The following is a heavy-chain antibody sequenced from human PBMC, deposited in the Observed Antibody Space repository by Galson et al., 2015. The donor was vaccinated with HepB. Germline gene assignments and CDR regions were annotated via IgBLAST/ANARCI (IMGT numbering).Heavy chain of an antibody. Sequence: SLRLSCAASGFTFSSYWMSWVRQAPGKGLEWVAVISYDGSNKYYADSVKGRFTISRDNSKNTLYLQMNSLRAEDTAVYYCAKDGAYYDFWSGYRQDYYYMDVWGKGTTVTVSS. J-gene: IGHJ6*03. D-gene: IGHD3-3*01. CDR1: GFTFSSYW. CDR2: ISYDGSNK. CDR3: AKDGAYYDFWSGYRQDYYYMDV. V-gene: IGHV3-30*18.